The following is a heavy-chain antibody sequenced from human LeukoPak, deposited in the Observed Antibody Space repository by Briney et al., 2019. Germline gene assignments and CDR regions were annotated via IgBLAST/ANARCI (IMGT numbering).Heavy chain of an antibody. J-gene: IGHJ5*02. V-gene: IGHV4-4*02. CDR3: ASSQAVALFDP. D-gene: IGHD6-19*01. CDR2: IYHSGST. Sequence: SGTLSLTCAVSGGSISSSNWWSWVRQPPGKGLEWIGEIYHSGSTNYNPSLKSRVTISVHKSKNQFSLKLSSVTAADTAVYYCASSQAVALFDPWGQGTLVTVSS. CDR1: GGSISSSNW.